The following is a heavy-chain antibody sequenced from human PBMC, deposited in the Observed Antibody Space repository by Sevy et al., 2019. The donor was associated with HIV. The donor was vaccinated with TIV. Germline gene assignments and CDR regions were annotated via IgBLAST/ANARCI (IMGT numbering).Heavy chain of an antibody. CDR1: GSTFSNYV. J-gene: IGHJ4*02. Sequence: GGSLRLSCADSGSTFSNYVMSWVRQAPGKGLEWVSYITLSGSTIYYADSVKGRFTISRDNAKNSLYLQMNSLRAEDTAVYYCARDRQGITVAGTAIDYWGQGTLVTVSS. CDR2: ITLSGSTI. CDR3: ARDRQGITVAGTAIDY. D-gene: IGHD6-19*01. V-gene: IGHV3-48*03.